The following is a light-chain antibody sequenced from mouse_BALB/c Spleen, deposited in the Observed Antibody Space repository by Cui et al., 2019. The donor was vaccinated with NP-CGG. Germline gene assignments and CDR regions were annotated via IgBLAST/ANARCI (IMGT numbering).Light chain of an antibody. Sequence: VVTQGYSLTTSPGETVTLTCRSSTGAVTTSNYANWVQEKPDHLFTGLIGGTNNRAPGVPARFSGSLIGDKAALTITGTQTEDEAIYFCALWYSNHWVFGGGTKLTVL. CDR1: TGAVTTSNY. V-gene: IGLV1*01. CDR2: GTN. CDR3: ALWYSNHWV. J-gene: IGLJ1*01.